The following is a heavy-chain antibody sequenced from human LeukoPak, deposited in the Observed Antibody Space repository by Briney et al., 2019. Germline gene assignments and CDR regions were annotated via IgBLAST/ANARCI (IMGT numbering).Heavy chain of an antibody. D-gene: IGHD3-10*01. CDR2: ISGSGGST. Sequence: GGSLRLSCAASGFTFSSYAMSWVRQAPGKGLEWVSAISGSGGSTYYADSVKGRFTISRDNSKNTLYLQMNSPRAEDTAVYYCAKDPHYYGSGSYSSWGQGTLVTVSS. CDR1: GFTFSSYA. CDR3: AKDPHYYGSGSYSS. V-gene: IGHV3-23*01. J-gene: IGHJ5*02.